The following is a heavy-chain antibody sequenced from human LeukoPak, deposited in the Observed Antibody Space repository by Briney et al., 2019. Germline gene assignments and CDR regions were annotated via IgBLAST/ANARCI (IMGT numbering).Heavy chain of an antibody. V-gene: IGHV3-30*03. Sequence: GRSLRLSCAASGFTFSNYGMHWVRQAPGKGLEWVALISYDGGKKYYADSVKGRFTISRDNSKNTLYLQMNSLIPDDTAVYYCATSTGGSSFDAFDFWGRGTMVTVSS. J-gene: IGHJ3*01. CDR3: ATSTGGSSFDAFDF. CDR2: ISYDGGKK. CDR1: GFTFSNYG. D-gene: IGHD6-6*01.